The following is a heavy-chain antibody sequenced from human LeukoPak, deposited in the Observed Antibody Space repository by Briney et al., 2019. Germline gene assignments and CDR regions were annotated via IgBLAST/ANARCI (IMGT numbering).Heavy chain of an antibody. CDR1: GFPFSDHY. V-gene: IGHV3-11*04. CDR2: IDYDGTGM. CDR3: AKVIVVVPAAHGGWFDP. J-gene: IGHJ5*02. D-gene: IGHD2-2*01. Sequence: GGSLRLSCAASGFPFSDHYMIWIRQAPGKGLEWVSYIDYDGTGMSYADSVKGRFTISRDNSKSTLYLQMNSLRAEDTAVYYCAKVIVVVPAAHGGWFDPWGQGTLVTVSS.